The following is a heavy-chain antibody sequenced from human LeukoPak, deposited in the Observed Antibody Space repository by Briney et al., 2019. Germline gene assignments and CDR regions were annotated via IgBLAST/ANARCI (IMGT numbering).Heavy chain of an antibody. CDR3: AEAAIYDSSGSDDY. V-gene: IGHV3-66*01. J-gene: IGHJ4*02. CDR1: GFTVSSNY. Sequence: GGSLRLSCAASGFTVSSNYMSWVRQAPGKGLEWVSVIYSGGSTYYADSVKGRFTISRDNSKNTLYLQMNSLRAEDTAVYYCAEAAIYDSSGSDDYWGQGTLVTVSS. D-gene: IGHD3-22*01. CDR2: IYSGGST.